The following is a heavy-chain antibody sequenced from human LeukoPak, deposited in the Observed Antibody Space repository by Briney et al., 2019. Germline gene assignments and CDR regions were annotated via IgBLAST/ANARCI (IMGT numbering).Heavy chain of an antibody. D-gene: IGHD1-1*01. CDR3: ARAGTASGWYFDL. CDR2: IIPILGIA. V-gene: IGHV1-69*02. Sequence: SVKVSCKASGGTFSSYTISWVRQAPGQGLEWMGRIIPILGIANYAQKFQGRVTITADKSTSTAYMELSSLRSEDTAVYYCARAGTASGWYFDLWGRGTLVTVSS. CDR1: GGTFSSYT. J-gene: IGHJ2*01.